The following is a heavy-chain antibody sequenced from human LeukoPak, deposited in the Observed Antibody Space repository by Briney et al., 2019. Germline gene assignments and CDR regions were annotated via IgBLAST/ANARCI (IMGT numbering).Heavy chain of an antibody. CDR3: TSYQGLLWFGEFPFDY. D-gene: IGHD3-10*01. CDR2: IKSKTDGGTT. J-gene: IGHJ4*02. V-gene: IGHV3-15*01. CDR1: GFTFSNAW. Sequence: PGGSLRLSCAASGFTFSNAWMSWVRQAPGKGPEWVGRIKSKTDGGTTDYAAPVKGRFTISRDDSKNTLYLQMNSLKTEDTAVYYCTSYQGLLWFGEFPFDYWGQGTLVTVSS.